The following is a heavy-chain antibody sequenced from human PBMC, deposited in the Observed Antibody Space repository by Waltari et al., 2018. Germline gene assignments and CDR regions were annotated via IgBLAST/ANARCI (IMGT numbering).Heavy chain of an antibody. CDR2: IKADGVGK. V-gene: IGHV3-7*01. Sequence: VQLAQSGGGSVQPGGSLRLSCEGSGFTFSTYWISWVRQAPGRGLGWVANIKADGVGKDYVDSVKGRFSIVRDNAKQSVFLHMDRLRVEDTASYYCASRGFFDSTGYYGGGAFDLWGPGAEVSVSS. CDR3: ASRGFFDSTGYYGGGAFDL. J-gene: IGHJ3*01. CDR1: GFTFSTYW. D-gene: IGHD3-22*01.